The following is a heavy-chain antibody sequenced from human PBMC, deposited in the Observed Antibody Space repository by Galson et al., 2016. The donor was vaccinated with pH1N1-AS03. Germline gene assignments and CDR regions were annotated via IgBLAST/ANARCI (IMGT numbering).Heavy chain of an antibody. CDR1: GYTFTNFG. CDR3: ARDRRSDFGNSFVEGVQFGRY. D-gene: IGHD3-10*01. J-gene: IGHJ4*02. V-gene: IGHV1-18*01. Sequence: SVKVSCKASGYTFTNFGINWVRQAPGQGLEWLGWISAYSGNTDYAQSLQGRVSMTTDPSTSTAYMELTSLTSAATAIYDCARDRRSDFGNSFVEGVQFGRYWGQGTLVTVSS. CDR2: ISAYSGNT.